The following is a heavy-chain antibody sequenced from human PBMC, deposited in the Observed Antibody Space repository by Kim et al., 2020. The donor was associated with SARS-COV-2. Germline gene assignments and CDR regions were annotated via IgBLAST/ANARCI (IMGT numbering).Heavy chain of an antibody. CDR2: ISYDGSNK. Sequence: GGSLRLSCAASGFTFSSYGMHWVRQAPGKGLEWVAVISYDGSNKYYADSVKGRFTISRDNSKNTLYLQMNSLRAEDTAVYYCARDREHYYGSGNHDYWGQVTLVTVSS. CDR3: ARDREHYYGSGNHDY. CDR1: GFTFSSYG. D-gene: IGHD3-10*01. J-gene: IGHJ4*02. V-gene: IGHV3-30*03.